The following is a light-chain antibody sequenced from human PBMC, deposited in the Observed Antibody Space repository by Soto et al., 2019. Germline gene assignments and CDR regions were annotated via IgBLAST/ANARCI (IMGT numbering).Light chain of an antibody. Sequence: EIVLTQSPGTLSLSPGERATLSCRASQSVTSNYLAWYQQRPGQAPKLLIYGASIRATGIPDTFSGGGSGTDFTLTISRLEPEDFAVYYCQQYGNSPWTFGQGTKVEIK. CDR3: QQYGNSPWT. J-gene: IGKJ1*01. V-gene: IGKV3-20*01. CDR2: GAS. CDR1: QSVTSNY.